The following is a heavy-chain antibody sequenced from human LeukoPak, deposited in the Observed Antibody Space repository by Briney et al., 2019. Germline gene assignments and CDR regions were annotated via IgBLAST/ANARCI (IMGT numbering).Heavy chain of an antibody. CDR1: GFTFSSYA. CDR2: ISGSGGST. Sequence: GGSLRLSCAASGFTFSSYAMSWVRQAPGKGLERVSAISGSGGSTYYADSVKGRFTISRDNSKNTLYLQMNSLRAEDTAVYYCAKAELGYYYGSGSSYFDYWGQGTLVTVSS. CDR3: AKAELGYYYGSGSSYFDY. V-gene: IGHV3-23*01. D-gene: IGHD3-10*01. J-gene: IGHJ4*02.